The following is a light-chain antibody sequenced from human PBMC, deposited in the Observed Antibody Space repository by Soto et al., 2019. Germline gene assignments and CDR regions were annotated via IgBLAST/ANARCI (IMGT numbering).Light chain of an antibody. Sequence: EIVLTQSPGTLSLSPGERATLSCRASQSVNSNYFAWYQQKPGQSPRVLMYGASSRATGIPDRFSGSGSGKDFTLTISRLEPEDFAVYSCQQYANSPRTFGQGTKVEIK. V-gene: IGKV3-20*01. CDR3: QQYANSPRT. CDR1: QSVNSNY. CDR2: GAS. J-gene: IGKJ1*01.